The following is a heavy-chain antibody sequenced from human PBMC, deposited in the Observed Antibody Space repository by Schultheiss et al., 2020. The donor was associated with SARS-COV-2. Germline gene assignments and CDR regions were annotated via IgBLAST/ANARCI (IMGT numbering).Heavy chain of an antibody. J-gene: IGHJ4*02. V-gene: IGHV3-23*01. CDR2: ISGSGGST. CDR3: ATHYPTYYDYVWGSYPLLWFDY. CDR1: GFTFSSYA. D-gene: IGHD3-16*02. Sequence: GESLKISCAASGFTFSSYAMSWVRQAPGKGLEWVSAISGSGGSTYYADSVKGRFTISRDNAKNSLYLQMNSLRAEDTAVYYCATHYPTYYDYVWGSYPLLWFDYWGQGTLVTVSS.